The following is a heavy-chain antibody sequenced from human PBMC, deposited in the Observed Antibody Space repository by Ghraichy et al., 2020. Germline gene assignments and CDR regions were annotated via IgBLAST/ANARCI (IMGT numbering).Heavy chain of an antibody. J-gene: IGHJ4*02. Sequence: SQTLSLTCAVSGGSISSGAYSWSWIRQPPGKGLEWIGYIYHSGSTYYNPSLKSRVTISEDRSKNQFSLKLSSVTAADTAVYYCARDGDYGNYFDYWGQGTLVTVSS. D-gene: IGHD4-17*01. V-gene: IGHV4-30-2*01. CDR3: ARDGDYGNYFDY. CDR2: IYHSGST. CDR1: GGSISSGAYS.